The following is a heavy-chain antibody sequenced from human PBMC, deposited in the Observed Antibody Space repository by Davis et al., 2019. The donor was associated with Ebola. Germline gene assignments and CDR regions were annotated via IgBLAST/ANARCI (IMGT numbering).Heavy chain of an antibody. CDR3: SGGRTIYGDFYFDY. J-gene: IGHJ4*02. Sequence: GESLKISCAASGFTFSSYWMSWVRQAPGKGLEWVANIKQDGSEKYYVDSVKGRFTISRDNAKNSLYLQMNSLRAEDTAVYYYSGGRTIYGDFYFDYWGQGTLVTVSS. V-gene: IGHV3-7*01. CDR2: IKQDGSEK. D-gene: IGHD4-17*01. CDR1: GFTFSSYW.